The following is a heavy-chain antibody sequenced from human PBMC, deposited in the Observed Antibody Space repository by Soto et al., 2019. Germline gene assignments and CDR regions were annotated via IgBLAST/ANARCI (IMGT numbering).Heavy chain of an antibody. CDR1: GFAISNYA. V-gene: IGHV3-23*01. D-gene: IGHD2-2*01. CDR3: AKGRGGTTSCYDY. Sequence: DVQVLESGGGLVQSGGSLRLSCVDSGFAISNYAMSWVRQAPGKGLEWVSTISGSGDSTYYADSVKGRFTISRDNSKSTLYLQMNSLRAEDSAIYYCAKGRGGTTSCYDYWGQGTLVTVSS. CDR2: ISGSGDST. J-gene: IGHJ4*02.